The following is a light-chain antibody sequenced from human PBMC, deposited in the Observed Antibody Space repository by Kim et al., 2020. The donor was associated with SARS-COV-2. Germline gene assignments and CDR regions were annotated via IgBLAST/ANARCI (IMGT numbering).Light chain of an antibody. CDR3: NSRDSSGNHLGV. CDR2: GKN. CDR1: SLRSYY. J-gene: IGLJ1*01. Sequence: GQTVRFTCQGDSLRSYYASWYQQKPGQAPVLVIYGKNNRPSGIPDRFSGSSSGNTASLTITGAQAEDEADYYCNSRDSSGNHLGVFGTGTKVTVL. V-gene: IGLV3-19*01.